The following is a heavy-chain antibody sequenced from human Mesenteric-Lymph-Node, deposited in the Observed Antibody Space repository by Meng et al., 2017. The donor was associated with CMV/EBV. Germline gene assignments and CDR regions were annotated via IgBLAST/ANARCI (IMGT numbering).Heavy chain of an antibody. V-gene: IGHV4-39*07. CDR3: ARGSVPAAIGY. J-gene: IGHJ4*02. CDR1: GGSISSSSYY. Sequence: SETLSLTCTVSGGSISSSSYYWGWIRQPPGKGLEWIGSIYYSGSTYYNPSLKSRVTISVDTSKNQFSLKLSSVTAADTAVYYCARGSVPAAIGYWGQGTLVTVSS. CDR2: IYYSGST. D-gene: IGHD2-2*01.